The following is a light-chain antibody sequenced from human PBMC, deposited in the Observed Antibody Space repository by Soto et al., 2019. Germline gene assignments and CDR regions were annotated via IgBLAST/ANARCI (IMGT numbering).Light chain of an antibody. Sequence: QSALTQPRSVSGAPGQSVTISCTGTSGDVGGYNYVSWYQHHPGKAPKLMIYEVAQRPSGVPDRFSGSKSGNTASLTISGLQADDEADDYCCSFAGAYTLDVVFGAGTKVTVL. V-gene: IGLV2-11*01. J-gene: IGLJ2*01. CDR2: EVA. CDR3: CSFAGAYTLDVV. CDR1: SGDVGGYNY.